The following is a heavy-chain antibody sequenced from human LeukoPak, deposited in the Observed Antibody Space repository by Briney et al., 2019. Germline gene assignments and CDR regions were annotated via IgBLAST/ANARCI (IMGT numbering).Heavy chain of an antibody. J-gene: IGHJ4*02. CDR2: IYSGGST. Sequence: GGSLRLSCAASGFTVSSNYVSWVRQAPGKGLEWVSVIYSGGSTYYADSVKGRFTISRDNSKNTLYLQMNSLRAEDTAVYYCARLGRDYYDSSGYFFDYWGQGTLVTVSS. V-gene: IGHV3-53*01. D-gene: IGHD3-22*01. CDR3: ARLGRDYYDSSGYFFDY. CDR1: GFTVSSNY.